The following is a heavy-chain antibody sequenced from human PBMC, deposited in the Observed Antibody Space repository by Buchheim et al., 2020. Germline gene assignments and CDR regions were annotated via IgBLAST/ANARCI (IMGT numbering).Heavy chain of an antibody. CDR2: ISYDGNRH. CDR3: AKGMSYCSGGCFSSGGLDV. V-gene: IGHV3-30*18. D-gene: IGHD2-15*01. CDR1: GFNFGIYG. J-gene: IGHJ6*02. Sequence: QVQLVESGGGVVQPGTFLRLSCEASGFNFGIYGMHWVRQAPGKGLEWVAAISYDGNRHYYADTVKDRFTISRDNSKNTLSLQMDSLGAEDTAVFYCAKGMSYCSGGCFSSGGLDVWGQGTT.